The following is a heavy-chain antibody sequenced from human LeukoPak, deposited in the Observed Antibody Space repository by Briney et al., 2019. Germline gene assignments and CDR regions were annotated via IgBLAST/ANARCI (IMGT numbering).Heavy chain of an antibody. J-gene: IGHJ4*02. CDR1: GGSISSYY. CDR3: ARGHSNYYDSSGYFSPHPFFELDY. V-gene: IGHV4-59*12. CDR2: IYYSGST. Sequence: SETLSLTCTVSGGSISSYYWSWIRQPPGKGLEWIGYIYYSGSTNYNPSLKSRVTISVDTSKNQFSLKLSSVTAADTAVYYCARGHSNYYDSSGYFSPHPFFELDYWGQGTLVTVSS. D-gene: IGHD3-22*01.